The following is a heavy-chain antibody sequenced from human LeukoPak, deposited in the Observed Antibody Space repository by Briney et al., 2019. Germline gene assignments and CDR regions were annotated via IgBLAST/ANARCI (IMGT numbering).Heavy chain of an antibody. CDR3: ARESSSGWENFDY. CDR2: ISSSGSTI. Sequence: PGGSLRLSCAASGFTFSSYEMHWVRQAPGKGLEWVSYISSSGSTIYYADSVKGRFTISRDNAKNSLYLQMNSLRAEDTAVYYCARESSSGWENFDYWGQGTLVTVSS. J-gene: IGHJ4*02. D-gene: IGHD6-19*01. V-gene: IGHV3-48*03. CDR1: GFTFSSYE.